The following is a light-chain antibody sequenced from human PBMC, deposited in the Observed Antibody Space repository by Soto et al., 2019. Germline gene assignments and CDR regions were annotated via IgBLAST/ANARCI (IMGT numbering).Light chain of an antibody. Sequence: EIVMTQSPATLSVSPGERATLSCRASQSVSSSLAWYQQKPGQAPRLLIYGASTRATGIPVRFSGSGSGTGFTFTISSLQSEDFAVYYCQQYINWHPITFGQGSRLEVK. CDR3: QQYINWHPIT. J-gene: IGKJ5*01. CDR1: QSVSSS. V-gene: IGKV3-15*01. CDR2: GAS.